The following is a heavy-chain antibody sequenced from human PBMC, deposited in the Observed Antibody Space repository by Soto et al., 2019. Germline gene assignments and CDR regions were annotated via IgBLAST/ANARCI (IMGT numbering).Heavy chain of an antibody. Sequence: EVQLLESGGGLVQPGGSLRLSCAASGFTFSSYAMSWVRQAPGKGLEWVSAITGSGDSTYYADSVKGRFTVYRDNSKNTLYLQMNSLRADDTAVYYCAKVFVFTIREGFDYWGLGTLVTVSS. CDR3: AKVFVFTIREGFDY. CDR2: ITGSGDST. V-gene: IGHV3-23*01. D-gene: IGHD3-3*01. CDR1: GFTFSSYA. J-gene: IGHJ4*02.